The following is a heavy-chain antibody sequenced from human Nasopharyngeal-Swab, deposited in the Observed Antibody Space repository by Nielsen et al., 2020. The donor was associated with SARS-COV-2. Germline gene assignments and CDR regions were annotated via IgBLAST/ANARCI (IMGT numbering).Heavy chain of an antibody. D-gene: IGHD3-3*01. CDR3: ARGQFDFDY. V-gene: IGHV3-20*01. CDR1: GFIFDDFG. J-gene: IGHJ4*02. CDR2: VSWNGGNT. Sequence: GGSLRLSCAASGFIFDDFGMSWVRQTPGKGLEWVTGVSWNGGNTGYADSVKGRFTISRDNAKNSLYLQMTSLRAEDTALYHCARGQFDFDYWGQGTLVTVSS.